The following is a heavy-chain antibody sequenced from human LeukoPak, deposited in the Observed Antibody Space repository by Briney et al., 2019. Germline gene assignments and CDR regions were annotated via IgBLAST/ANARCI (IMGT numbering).Heavy chain of an antibody. J-gene: IGHJ4*02. CDR1: GFTFSSYE. V-gene: IGHV3-48*03. CDR2: ISSSGSTI. CDR3: ARERGYSGYDYFIDSPPDY. Sequence: GGSLRLSCAASGFTFSSYEMNWVRQAPGKGLEWVSYISSSGSTIYHADSVKGRFTISRDNVKNSLYLQMNSLRAEDTAVYYCARERGYSGYDYFIDSPPDYWGQGTLVTVSS. D-gene: IGHD5-12*01.